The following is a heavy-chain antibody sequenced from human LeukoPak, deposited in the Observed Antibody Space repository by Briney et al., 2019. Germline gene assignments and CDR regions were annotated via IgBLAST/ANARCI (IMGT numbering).Heavy chain of an antibody. D-gene: IGHD3-3*01. Sequence: SETLSLTCTVSGGSISSSSYSWGWIRQPPGKGLEWIGSIYYSGSTYYNPSLKSRVTIPVDTSKNQFSLKLSSVTAADTAVYYCARRSISLSDWFDPWGQGTLVTVSS. CDR1: GGSISSSSYS. V-gene: IGHV4-39*01. J-gene: IGHJ5*02. CDR3: ARRSISLSDWFDP. CDR2: IYYSGST.